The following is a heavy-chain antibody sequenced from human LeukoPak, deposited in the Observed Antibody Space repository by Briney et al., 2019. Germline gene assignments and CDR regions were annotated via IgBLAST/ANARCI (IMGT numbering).Heavy chain of an antibody. D-gene: IGHD6-19*01. J-gene: IGHJ4*02. Sequence: GSSVKVSCKASGGTFSSYAISWLRQAPGQGLEWMGGIIPIFGTANYAQKFQGRVTITADESTSTAYMELSSLRSEDTAVYYCARDRSSGWYFDYWGQGTLVTVSS. CDR2: IIPIFGTA. CDR1: GGTFSSYA. CDR3: ARDRSSGWYFDY. V-gene: IGHV1-69*01.